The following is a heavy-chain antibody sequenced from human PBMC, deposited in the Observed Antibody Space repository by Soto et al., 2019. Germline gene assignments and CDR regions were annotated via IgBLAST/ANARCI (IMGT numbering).Heavy chain of an antibody. CDR1: GGSISSYY. J-gene: IGHJ5*02. CDR3: ARDSPKYYYDSSGYYSWFDP. D-gene: IGHD3-22*01. Sequence: SETLSLTCTVSGGSISSYYWSWIRQPPGKGLGWIGYIYYSGSTNYNPSLKSRVTISVDTSKNQFSLKLSSVTAADTAVYYCARDSPKYYYDSSGYYSWFDPWGQGTLVTVSS. V-gene: IGHV4-59*01. CDR2: IYYSGST.